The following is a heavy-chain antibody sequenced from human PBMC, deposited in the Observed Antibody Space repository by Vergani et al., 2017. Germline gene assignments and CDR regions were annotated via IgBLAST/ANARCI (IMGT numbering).Heavy chain of an antibody. CDR1: GGSISSGDYF. CDR3: ARGIAARPYDY. Sequence: QVQLQESGPGLVKPSETLSLTCTVSGGSISSGDYFLSWIRQHPGKGLEWIGYIYYSGTTYYNPSLKSRVTISVDTSKNQFSLKLSSVTAADTAVYYCARGIAARPYDYWGQGTLVTVSS. J-gene: IGHJ4*02. V-gene: IGHV4-31*03. D-gene: IGHD6-6*01. CDR2: IYYSGTT.